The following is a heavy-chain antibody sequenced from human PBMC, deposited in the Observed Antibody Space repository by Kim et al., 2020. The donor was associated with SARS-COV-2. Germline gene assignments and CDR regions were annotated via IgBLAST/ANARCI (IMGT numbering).Heavy chain of an antibody. Sequence: RFTISRDNSKNTMYLQMNSLRAEDTAVYYCAKDYVVVVPAARWSDGYFDYGGQGTLVTVSS. CDR3: AKDYVVVVPAARWSDGYFDY. V-gene: IGHV3-23*01. D-gene: IGHD2-2*01. J-gene: IGHJ4*02.